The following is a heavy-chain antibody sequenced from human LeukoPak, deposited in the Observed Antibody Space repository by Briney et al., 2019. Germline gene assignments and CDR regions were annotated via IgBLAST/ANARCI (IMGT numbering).Heavy chain of an antibody. V-gene: IGHV4-61*02. CDR2: IYTSGFT. CDR3: ARIRRPNDAFGI. CDR1: GGSISSGSYY. J-gene: IGHJ3*02. Sequence: SETLSLTCTVSGGSISSGSYYWSWIRQPAGKGLEWIGRIYTSGFTYYNPSLKSRVTTSVDTSKNQFSLKLSSVTAADTAVYYCARIRRPNDAFGIWGQGTMVTVSS.